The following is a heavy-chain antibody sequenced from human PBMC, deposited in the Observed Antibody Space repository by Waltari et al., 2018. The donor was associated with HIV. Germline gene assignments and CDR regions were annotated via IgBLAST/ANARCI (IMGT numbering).Heavy chain of an antibody. V-gene: IGHV3-33*01. CDR3: ARGGEALALDY. CDR1: GFTFSNFG. J-gene: IGHJ4*02. Sequence: QVQLVESGGGVVQPGRSLSLSCAASGFTFSNFGLYWVRQAPVKGLEWVALIWYDGSNKYYADSVKGRFTISRDNSKNTLYLQMNSLRAEDTAVYYCARGGEALALDYWGQGTLVTVSS. D-gene: IGHD6-19*01. CDR2: IWYDGSNK.